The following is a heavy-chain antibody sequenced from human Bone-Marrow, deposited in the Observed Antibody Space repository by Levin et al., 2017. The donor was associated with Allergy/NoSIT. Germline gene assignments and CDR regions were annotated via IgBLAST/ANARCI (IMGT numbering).Heavy chain of an antibody. D-gene: IGHD5-12*01. CDR2: ISYDGSNE. V-gene: IGHV3-30*18. J-gene: IGHJ6*02. CDR1: GFTFSSYG. Sequence: GESLKISCAASGFTFSSYGMHWVRQAPGKGLEWVAVISYDGSNEYYADSVQGRFTISRDNSKNTLFLQMNSLRAEDTAVYYCANSPRGYSADDRTYYYYGMDVWGQWTTVTVSS. CDR3: ANSPRGYSADDRTYYYYGMDV.